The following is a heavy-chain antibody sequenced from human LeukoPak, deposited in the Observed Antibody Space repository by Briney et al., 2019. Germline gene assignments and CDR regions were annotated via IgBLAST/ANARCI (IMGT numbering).Heavy chain of an antibody. V-gene: IGHV4-59*01. J-gene: IGHJ4*02. CDR3: ARVPGGYYDSSGYYYAIDY. CDR1: GGSISSYY. Sequence: SETLSLTCTVSGGSISSYYWSWIRQPPGKGLEWIGYIYYSGSTNYNPSLKSRVTISVDTSKNQFSLKLSSVTAADTAVYYCARVPGGYYDSSGYYYAIDYWGQGTLVTVSS. D-gene: IGHD3-22*01. CDR2: IYYSGST.